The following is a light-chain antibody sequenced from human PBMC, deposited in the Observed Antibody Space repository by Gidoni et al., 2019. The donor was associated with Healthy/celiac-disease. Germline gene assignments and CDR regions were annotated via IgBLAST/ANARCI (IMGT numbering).Light chain of an antibody. V-gene: IGLV1-40*01. CDR1: SSNIGAGYD. Sequence: QSVLTQPPSVSGAPGQRVNISCTGSSSNIGAGYDVHWYQQLPGTAPKLLIYGNSNRPSGVPDRFSGSKSGTSASLAITGLQAEDEADYYCQSYDSSLSGRGVFGTGTKVTVL. CDR3: QSYDSSLSGRGV. J-gene: IGLJ1*01. CDR2: GNS.